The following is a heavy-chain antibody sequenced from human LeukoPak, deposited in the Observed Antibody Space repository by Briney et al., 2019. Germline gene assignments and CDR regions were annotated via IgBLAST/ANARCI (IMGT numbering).Heavy chain of an antibody. CDR2: MYYSGST. Sequence: PSQTLSHTCTVSGGSISSGGYYWSWIRHHPGKGLEWIGYMYYSGSTYYNPSLKSRVTISVDTSKNQFSLKLSSVTAADTAVDYCARCPVCLYWGQGTLVTVSS. CDR1: GGSISSGGYY. V-gene: IGHV4-31*03. CDR3: ARCPVCLY. D-gene: IGHD5/OR15-5a*01. J-gene: IGHJ4*02.